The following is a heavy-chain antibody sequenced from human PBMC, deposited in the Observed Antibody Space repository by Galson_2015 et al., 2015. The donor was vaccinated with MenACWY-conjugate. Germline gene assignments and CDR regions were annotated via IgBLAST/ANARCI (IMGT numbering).Heavy chain of an antibody. CDR1: GYTFTTYY. D-gene: IGHD1-26*01. V-gene: IGHV1-46*01. CDR2: IRPSGADGT. CDR3: VREYRGGSFDS. J-gene: IGHJ4*02. Sequence: SVKVSCKASGYTFTTYYMHWVRQAPGQGLEWMGIIRPSGADGTTYAQKFQGRVTMTRDTSTSTVYMDLSSLRSEDTAVYYCVREYRGGSFDSWGQGTLVTVSS.